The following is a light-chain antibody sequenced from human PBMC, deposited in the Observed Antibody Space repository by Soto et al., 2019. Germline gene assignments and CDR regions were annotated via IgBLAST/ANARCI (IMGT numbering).Light chain of an antibody. CDR1: SSDVGGYNY. CDR2: DVT. V-gene: IGLV2-14*03. J-gene: IGLJ2*01. Sequence: QSALTQPASVSGSPGQSITISCTGTSSDVGGYNYVSWYQQHPGKALKLLICDVTNRPSGVSNRFSGSKSGNTASLTISGLQTEDEADYYCSSFASSIPLVFGGGTKLTV. CDR3: SSFASSIPLV.